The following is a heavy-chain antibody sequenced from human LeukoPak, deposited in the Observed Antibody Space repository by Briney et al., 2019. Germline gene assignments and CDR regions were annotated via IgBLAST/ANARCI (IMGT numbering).Heavy chain of an antibody. CDR3: ARLSLRLLEWSPTKGKEMHYFDY. CDR1: GGSISSYY. J-gene: IGHJ4*02. Sequence: SETLSLTCTVSGGSISSYYWSWIRQSPGKGLEWVGDIYYSGSTHYNPSLKSRVTISVATSKTQFSLKLSSVPAADTAVYYCARLSLRLLEWSPTKGKEMHYFDYWGQGTLVTVSS. CDR2: IYYSGST. V-gene: IGHV4-59*12. D-gene: IGHD3-3*01.